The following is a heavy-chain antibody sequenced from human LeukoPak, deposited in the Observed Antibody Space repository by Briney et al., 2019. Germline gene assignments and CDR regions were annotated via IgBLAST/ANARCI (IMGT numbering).Heavy chain of an antibody. CDR3: ARDRYYYDSSARYFDY. CDR2: IYYSGST. Sequence: SETLSLTCTVSGGSISSSSYYWGWIRQPPGKGLEWIGSIYYSGSTYYSPSLKSRVTMSVDTSKNQFSLKLSSVTAADTAVYYCARDRYYYDSSARYFDYWGQGTLVTVSS. J-gene: IGHJ4*02. CDR1: GGSISSSSYY. D-gene: IGHD3-22*01. V-gene: IGHV4-39*07.